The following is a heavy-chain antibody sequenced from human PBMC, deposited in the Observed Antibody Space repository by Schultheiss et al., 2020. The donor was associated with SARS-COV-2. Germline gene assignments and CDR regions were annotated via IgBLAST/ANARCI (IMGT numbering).Heavy chain of an antibody. CDR3: AKPRIQLWSYYGMDV. J-gene: IGHJ6*02. CDR2: VSYDGSNK. V-gene: IGHV3-30-3*01. CDR1: GFTFSSYA. Sequence: GGSLRLSCAASGFTFSSYAMHWVRQAPGKGLEWVAVVSYDGSNKYYADSVKGRFTISRDNSKNTLYLQMNSLRAEDTAVYYCAKPRIQLWSYYGMDVWGQGTTVTVSS. D-gene: IGHD5-18*01.